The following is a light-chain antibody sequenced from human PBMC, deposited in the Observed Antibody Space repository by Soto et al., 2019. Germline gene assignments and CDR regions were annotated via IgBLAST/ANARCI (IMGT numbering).Light chain of an antibody. J-gene: IGKJ1*01. CDR1: QSIDTW. CDR3: PPYNSYRA. V-gene: IGKV1-5*03. Sequence: DIQRTQSPSTLSSSVGYRSTSTGRASQSIDTWLAWHQQKPGQFPNILISKESSLESGVQSRFSGSGSGTEFTLTISSLQPDDSATYYCPPYNSYRAFGTGTQVDIK. CDR2: KES.